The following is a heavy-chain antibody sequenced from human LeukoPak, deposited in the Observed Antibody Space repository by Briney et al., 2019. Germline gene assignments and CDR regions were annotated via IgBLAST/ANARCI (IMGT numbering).Heavy chain of an antibody. V-gene: IGHV3-23*01. CDR3: ARGVNYFVLEY. CDR2: LSPSGGIT. D-gene: IGHD3-10*02. CDR1: GFTFSTYA. J-gene: IGHJ4*02. Sequence: GGSLRLSCAASGFTFSTYAMSWVRQAPGKGLEWVSALSPSGGITYYEDSVKGRFTISRDNSKNTLYLQMNSLRAEDTAAYYCARGVNYFVLEYWGQGTLVTISS.